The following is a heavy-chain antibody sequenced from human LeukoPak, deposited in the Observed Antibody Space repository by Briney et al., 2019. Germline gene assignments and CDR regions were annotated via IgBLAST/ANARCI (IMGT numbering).Heavy chain of an antibody. J-gene: IGHJ5*02. CDR2: IYTSGST. V-gene: IGHV4-61*02. CDR1: GGSISSGSYY. D-gene: IGHD1-26*01. CDR3: ARVDSGSFLGDWFDP. Sequence: SETLSLTCTVSGGSISSGSYYWSWIRQPAGKGLEWIGRIYTSGSTNYNPSLKSRVTISVDTSKNQFSLKLSSVTAADTAVYYCARVDSGSFLGDWFDPWGQGTLVTVSS.